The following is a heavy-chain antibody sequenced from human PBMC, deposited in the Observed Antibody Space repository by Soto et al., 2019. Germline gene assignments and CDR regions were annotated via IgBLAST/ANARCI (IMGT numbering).Heavy chain of an antibody. D-gene: IGHD2-2*02. V-gene: IGHV3-21*01. CDR1: GFAFNMFD. CDR2: ISTISAYI. J-gene: IGHJ6*02. CDR3: ARYGPVTTAIRLSGMDV. Sequence: EVQLVESGGGLVKPGGSLRLSCTASGFAFNMFDMAWVRQAPGKGLEWVSSISTISAYIYHADSVKGRFTISRDNARNLLFLQMNSLRVEDTAVYYCARYGPVTTAIRLSGMDVWGQGTTVTVSS.